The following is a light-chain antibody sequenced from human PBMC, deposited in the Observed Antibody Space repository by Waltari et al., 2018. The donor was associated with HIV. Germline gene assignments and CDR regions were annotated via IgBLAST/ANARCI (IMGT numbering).Light chain of an antibody. CDR2: RNN. Sequence: QSVLTQPPSASGTPGHSVTITCSGSSSNIGSNFVSWYQQLPGTAPNLLIYRNNQRPAGVPDRFSGSKSGTSASLAISGLRSEDEADYYCAAWDDSLREVFGGGTKLTVL. J-gene: IGLJ3*02. CDR3: AAWDDSLREV. CDR1: SSNIGSNF. V-gene: IGLV1-47*01.